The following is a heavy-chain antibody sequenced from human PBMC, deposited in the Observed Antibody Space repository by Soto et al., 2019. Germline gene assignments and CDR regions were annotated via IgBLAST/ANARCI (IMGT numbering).Heavy chain of an antibody. CDR1: GGTFSSYT. V-gene: IGHV1-69*02. CDR2: IIPILGIA. D-gene: IGHD2-15*01. Sequence: QVQLVQSGAEVKKPGSSVKVSCKASGGTFSSYTISWVRQAPGQGLEWMGRIIPILGIANYAEKFQGRVTITADKSTSTAYKERSSPGSEDTAVYYGARQGGSGQTGDRLGYWGQGTLVTVSP. J-gene: IGHJ4*02. CDR3: ARQGGSGQTGDRLGY.